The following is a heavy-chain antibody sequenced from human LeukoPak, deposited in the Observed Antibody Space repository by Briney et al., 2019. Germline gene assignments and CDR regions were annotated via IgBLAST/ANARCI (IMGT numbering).Heavy chain of an antibody. Sequence: GGSLNLSCAASGFPFISYSMNWVRQAPGKGLEWVSSISSSSSYIYYADSVKGRLTISRDNSKNTLFLEMNSLRVEDTAVYYCAKGRGFRVWDPWDNWGQGTLITVSS. CDR2: ISSSSSYI. CDR1: GFPFISYS. V-gene: IGHV3-21*04. J-gene: IGHJ4*02. D-gene: IGHD3-16*01. CDR3: AKGRGFRVWDPWDN.